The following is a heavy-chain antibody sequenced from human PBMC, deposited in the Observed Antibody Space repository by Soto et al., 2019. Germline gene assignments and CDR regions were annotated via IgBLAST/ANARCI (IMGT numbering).Heavy chain of an antibody. J-gene: IGHJ4*02. CDR2: IYPDHSDT. V-gene: IGHV5-51*01. Sequence: PGEALKISCQASGYTFISSWIDWVRQMPGKGLEWIGIIYPDHSDTRYSPSFQAQVIMSVDKSIRTAYLQWRSLKASDTAMYDGVRPDSTGYYPYRGQGXLVTV. CDR1: GYTFISSW. CDR3: VRPDSTGYYPY. D-gene: IGHD3-22*01.